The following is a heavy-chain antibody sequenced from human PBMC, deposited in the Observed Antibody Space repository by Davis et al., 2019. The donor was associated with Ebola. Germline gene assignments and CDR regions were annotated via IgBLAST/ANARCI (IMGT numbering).Heavy chain of an antibody. CDR1: GFTFSNHV. CDR3: ARDPGPVVGND. J-gene: IGHJ6*02. Sequence: PGGSLRLSCAASGFTFSNHVMHWVRQAPGKGLEWVAVVSYDGNTKYYADSVKGRFTISRDNSKNTVYLQMNNLRVEDTAVYYCARDPGPVVGNDWGQGTTVTVSS. CDR2: VSYDGNTK. D-gene: IGHD1-14*01. V-gene: IGHV3-30-3*01.